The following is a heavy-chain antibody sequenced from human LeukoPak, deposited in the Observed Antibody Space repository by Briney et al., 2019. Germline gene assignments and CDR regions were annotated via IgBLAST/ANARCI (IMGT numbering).Heavy chain of an antibody. J-gene: IGHJ3*02. D-gene: IGHD3-3*01. CDR2: INPNSGGT. CDR1: GYTFTGYY. V-gene: IGHV1-2*02. CDR3: ARACRLRFLEWLSPPRDAFDI. Sequence: ASVKVSCKASGYTFTGYYMHWVRQAPGQGLEWMGWINPNSGGTNYAQKFQGRVTMTRDTSISTAYMELSRLRSDDTAVYYCARACRLRFLEWLSPPRDAFDIWGQGTMVTVSS.